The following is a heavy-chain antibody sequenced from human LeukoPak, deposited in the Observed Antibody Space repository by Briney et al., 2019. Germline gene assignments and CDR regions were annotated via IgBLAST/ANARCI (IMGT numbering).Heavy chain of an antibody. CDR1: GFTFSSYG. J-gene: IGHJ5*02. CDR2: KWYDGSNK. CDR3: ARQYYDSGSSSGNWFDP. D-gene: IGHD3-10*01. Sequence: GGSLRLSCAASGFTFSSYGMHWVRQAPGKGLEWVAVKWYDGSNKYYADSVKGRFTISRDNSKNTLYLQMNSLRAEDTAVYYCARQYYDSGSSSGNWFDPWGQGTLVTVSS. V-gene: IGHV3-33*01.